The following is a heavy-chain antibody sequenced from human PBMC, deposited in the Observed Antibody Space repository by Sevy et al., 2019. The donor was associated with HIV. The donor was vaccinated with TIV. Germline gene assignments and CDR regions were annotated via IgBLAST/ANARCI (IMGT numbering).Heavy chain of an antibody. CDR1: GFTFSSYS. CDR3: ARGAGLDCSGSSCYLDFDY. V-gene: IGHV3-21*01. J-gene: IGHJ4*02. D-gene: IGHD2-2*01. CDR2: ISASSNYI. Sequence: SGCLRLSCAASGFTFSSYSMNWVRQAPGKGLERVSYISASSNYIYYADSLKGRFTNSRDNAKNSLYLQMNSLRADDTALYNCARGAGLDCSGSSCYLDFDYWGQGTLVIVSS.